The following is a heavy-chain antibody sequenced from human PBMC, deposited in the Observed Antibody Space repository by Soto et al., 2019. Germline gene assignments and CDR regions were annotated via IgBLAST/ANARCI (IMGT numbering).Heavy chain of an antibody. CDR2: IYYSGST. J-gene: IGHJ4*02. Sequence: SETLSLTCAVSGYSISSSNWWGWIRQPPGKGLEWIGYIYYSGSTYYNPSLKSRVTMSVDTSKNQFSLKLSSVTAVDTAVYYCARLDDGDPYYFDYWGQGTLVTVSS. D-gene: IGHD4-17*01. CDR1: GYSISSSNW. V-gene: IGHV4-28*01. CDR3: ARLDDGDPYYFDY.